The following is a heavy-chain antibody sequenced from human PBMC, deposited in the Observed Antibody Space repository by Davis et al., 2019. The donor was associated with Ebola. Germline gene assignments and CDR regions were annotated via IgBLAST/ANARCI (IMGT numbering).Heavy chain of an antibody. J-gene: IGHJ6*04. CDR3: ARDGESYYYDSSGYYLMSARLYGMDV. Sequence: PGGSLRLSCAASGFTFSDYYMSWIRQAPGKGLEWVSYISSSGSTIYYADSVKGRFTISRDNAKNSLYLQMNSLRAEDTAVYYCARDGESYYYDSSGYYLMSARLYGMDVWGKGTTVTVSS. D-gene: IGHD3-22*01. CDR1: GFTFSDYY. V-gene: IGHV3-11*01. CDR2: ISSSGSTI.